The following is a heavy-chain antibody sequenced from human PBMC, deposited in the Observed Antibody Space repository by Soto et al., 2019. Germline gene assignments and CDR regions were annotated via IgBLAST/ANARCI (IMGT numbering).Heavy chain of an antibody. CDR3: ARFFSSSSNPFDAFDI. CDR1: GYSFTSYW. J-gene: IGHJ3*02. CDR2: IDPSDSYT. V-gene: IGHV5-10-1*01. D-gene: IGHD6-13*01. Sequence: PGGSLKISCKGSGYSFTSYWISWVRQMPGKGLEWMGRIDPSDSYTNYSPSFQGHVTISADKSISTAYLRWSSLKASDTAMYYCARFFSSSSNPFDAFDIWGQGTMVTVSS.